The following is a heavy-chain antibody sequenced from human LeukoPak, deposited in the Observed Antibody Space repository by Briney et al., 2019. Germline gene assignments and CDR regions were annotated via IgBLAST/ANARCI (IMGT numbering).Heavy chain of an antibody. CDR2: IYTSGST. D-gene: IGHD6-13*01. CDR1: GGSFSGYY. Sequence: SETLSLTCAVYGGSFSGYYWSWIRQPAGKGLEWIGRIYTSGSTNYNPSLKSRVTISVDKSKNQFSLKLSSVTAADTAVYYCARDQRQQLVRGGYYYYYMDVWGKGTTVTVSS. V-gene: IGHV4-4*07. J-gene: IGHJ6*03. CDR3: ARDQRQQLVRGGYYYYYMDV.